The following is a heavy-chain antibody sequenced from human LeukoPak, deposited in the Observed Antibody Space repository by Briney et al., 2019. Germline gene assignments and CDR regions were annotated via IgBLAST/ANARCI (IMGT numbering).Heavy chain of an antibody. CDR1: GFTFSSYA. CDR2: ISYDGSNK. V-gene: IGHV3-30-3*01. J-gene: IGHJ4*02. Sequence: GSLRLSCAASGFTFSSYAMHWVRQAPGKGLEWVAVISYDGSNKYYADSVKGRFTISRDNSKNTLYLQMNSLRAEDTAVYYCARDLSSGYDLYFDYWGQGTLVTVSS. CDR3: ARDLSSGYDLYFDY. D-gene: IGHD5-12*01.